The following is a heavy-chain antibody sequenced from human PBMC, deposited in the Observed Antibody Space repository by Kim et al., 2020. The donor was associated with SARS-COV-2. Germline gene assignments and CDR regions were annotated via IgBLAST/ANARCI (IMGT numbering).Heavy chain of an antibody. J-gene: IGHJ4*02. D-gene: IGHD5-12*01. CDR2: K. V-gene: IGHV3-30*01. Sequence: KYYSASVTSRFTISRDNSKTTMYLQMNSLRAEDTAVYYCARRGLGGYVGYWGQGTLVTVSS. CDR3: ARRGLGGYVGY.